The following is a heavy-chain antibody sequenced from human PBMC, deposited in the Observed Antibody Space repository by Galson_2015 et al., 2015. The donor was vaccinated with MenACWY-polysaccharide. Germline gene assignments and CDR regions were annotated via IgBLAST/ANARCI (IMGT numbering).Heavy chain of an antibody. CDR2: ISSNTFTM. D-gene: IGHD3-22*01. CDR1: GFTFRAYG. Sequence: SLRLSCATSGFTFRAYGMNWVRQAPGKGLEWVSYISSNTFTMKYADSVEGRFTISRDNADNSLYLQMNSLRAEDTAVYYCVRDYYDTSGSYSSAPWGQGTLVSVSS. J-gene: IGHJ5*02. CDR3: VRDYYDTSGSYSSAP. V-gene: IGHV3-48*01.